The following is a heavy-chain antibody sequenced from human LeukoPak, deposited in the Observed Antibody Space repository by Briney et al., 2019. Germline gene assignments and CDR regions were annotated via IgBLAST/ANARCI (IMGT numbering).Heavy chain of an antibody. D-gene: IGHD3-9*01. Sequence: GASLRLSCAASGFTFSNYAMSWVRQAPGKGLEWVSAIVGSGGSTFYADSVKGRFSISRDNSKNTLFLQMNSLRVEDTALYYCSKWGDYDVLTGYYDSDFWGQGTLVTVSS. V-gene: IGHV3-23*01. CDR2: IVGSGGST. J-gene: IGHJ4*02. CDR3: SKWGDYDVLTGYYDSDF. CDR1: GFTFSNYA.